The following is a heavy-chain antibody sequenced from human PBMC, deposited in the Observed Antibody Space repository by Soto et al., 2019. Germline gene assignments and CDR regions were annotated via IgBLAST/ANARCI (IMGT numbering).Heavy chain of an antibody. CDR3: ARDTAMALPDA. D-gene: IGHD5-18*01. J-gene: IGHJ4*02. CDR2: ISAHNGNT. V-gene: IGHV1-18*01. Sequence: QVQLVQSGAEVKKPGASVKVSCKASGYTFTSSGISWVRQAPGQGLAWMGWISAHNGNTKYAQKLQGRVTMTTDTSTSTAYMEVRSLRSDDTAVYYCARDTAMALPDAWGQGTLGTVSS. CDR1: GYTFTSSG.